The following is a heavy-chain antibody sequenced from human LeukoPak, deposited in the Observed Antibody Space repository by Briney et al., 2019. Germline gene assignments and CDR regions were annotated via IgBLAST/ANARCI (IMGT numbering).Heavy chain of an antibody. CDR3: ARWLQDY. Sequence: GRSLRLSCAASGFTFSSYGMHWVRQAPGKGLEWVAVIWFDGSNREYADSVKGRFTISRDNSKNTLYLQMNSLRAEDTAVYYCARWLQDYGGRGPLVSVP. D-gene: IGHD5-24*01. J-gene: IGHJ4*02. CDR2: IWFDGSNR. CDR1: GFTFSSYG. V-gene: IGHV3-33*01.